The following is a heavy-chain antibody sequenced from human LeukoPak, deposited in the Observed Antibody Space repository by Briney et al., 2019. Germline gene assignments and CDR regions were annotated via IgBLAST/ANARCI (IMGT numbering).Heavy chain of an antibody. Sequence: PGRSLTLSCAASGFTFSDHYMDWVRQAPGKGLEWVGRTRNKANSYTTEYAASVKGRFTISRDDSKSSLYLQMNSLKTEDTAVYYCASLITMVRGVHFDYWGQGTLVTVSS. J-gene: IGHJ4*02. CDR2: TRNKANSYTT. CDR1: GFTFSDHY. CDR3: ASLITMVRGVHFDY. V-gene: IGHV3-72*01. D-gene: IGHD3-10*01.